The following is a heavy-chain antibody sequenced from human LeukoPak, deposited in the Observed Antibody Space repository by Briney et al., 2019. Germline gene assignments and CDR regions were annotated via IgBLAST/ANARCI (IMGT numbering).Heavy chain of an antibody. CDR3: ARQELHISGLRY. CDR2: IKPESGGT. CDR1: GYTFTTYY. D-gene: IGHD1-14*01. J-gene: IGHJ4*02. V-gene: IGHV1-46*01. Sequence: ASVKVSCKASGYTFTTYYVHWVRQAPGQGLEYMGIIKPESGGTNYAQKFQGRVTITADESTSTAYMELSSLRSEDTAVYYCARQELHISGLRYWGQGTLVTVSS.